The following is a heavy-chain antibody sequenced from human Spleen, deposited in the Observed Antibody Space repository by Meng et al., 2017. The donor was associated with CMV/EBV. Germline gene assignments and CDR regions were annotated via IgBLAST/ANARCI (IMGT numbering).Heavy chain of an antibody. CDR3: ARDGTKGYCTRTSCYTGGWFDP. J-gene: IGHJ5*02. CDR2: ISYDGNNK. Sequence: SAIHLVRQAPGQGLEWVAIISYDGNNKYYADSVKGRFTISRDNSKNTLYLQMNSLRPEDTAVYSCARDGTKGYCTRTSCYTGGWFDPWGQGTLVTVSS. V-gene: IGHV3-30-3*01. CDR1: SA. D-gene: IGHD2-2*02.